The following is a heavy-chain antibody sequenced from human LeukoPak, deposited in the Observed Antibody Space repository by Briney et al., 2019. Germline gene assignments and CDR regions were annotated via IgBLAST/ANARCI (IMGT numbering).Heavy chain of an antibody. Sequence: GGSLRLSCAASGLTFSSHWMHWVRQAPGKGLVWVSRITNDGSSTTYADSVKGRFTISRDNAKNSLFLQMNSLRAEDTAIYYCARDPTADDYWGQGTLVTVSS. V-gene: IGHV3-74*01. CDR1: GLTFSSHW. CDR2: ITNDGSST. J-gene: IGHJ4*02. CDR3: ARDPTADDY. D-gene: IGHD2-2*01.